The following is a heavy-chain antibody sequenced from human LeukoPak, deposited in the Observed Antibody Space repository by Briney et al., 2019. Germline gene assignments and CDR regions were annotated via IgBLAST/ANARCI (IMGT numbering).Heavy chain of an antibody. Sequence: SGTLSLTCAVSGGSISSSNWWSWVRQPPGKGLEWIGYVYYSGNTYYSPSLESRLTISVDTSKNQFSLKLNSVTAADTAVYYCARGGGGSSTVTTYWFDPWGQGALVTVSS. J-gene: IGHJ5*02. V-gene: IGHV4-4*02. CDR1: GGSISSSNW. D-gene: IGHD4-17*01. CDR3: ARGGGGSSTVTTYWFDP. CDR2: VYYSGNT.